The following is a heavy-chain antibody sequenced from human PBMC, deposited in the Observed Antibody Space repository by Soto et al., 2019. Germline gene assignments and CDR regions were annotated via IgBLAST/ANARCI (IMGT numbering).Heavy chain of an antibody. CDR2: ISYDGSNK. J-gene: IGHJ6*02. CDR3: ARDLTPAYYYYGMDV. Sequence: GGSLRLSCAASGFTFSSCAMHWVRQAPGKGLEWVAVISYDGSNKYYADSVKGRFTISRHNSKNTLYLQMNSLRAEDTAVYYCARDLTPAYYYYGMDVWGQGTTVTVSS. V-gene: IGHV3-30*01. CDR1: GFTFSSCA. D-gene: IGHD1-20*01.